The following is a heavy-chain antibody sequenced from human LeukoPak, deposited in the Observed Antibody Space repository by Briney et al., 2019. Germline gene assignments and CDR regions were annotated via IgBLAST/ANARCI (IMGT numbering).Heavy chain of an antibody. D-gene: IGHD3-10*01. CDR1: GDSITYFY. CDR2: ISSSGST. Sequence: SETLSLTCSVSGDSITYFYWSWIRQAAGKGLEWIGRISSSGSTDYNPSLKSRVTISVDTSKNQFSLQLRSVTTADTAVYYCVRGPYGTSISKWFDPWGQGTQVIVSP. V-gene: IGHV4-4*07. CDR3: VRGPYGTSISKWFDP. J-gene: IGHJ5*02.